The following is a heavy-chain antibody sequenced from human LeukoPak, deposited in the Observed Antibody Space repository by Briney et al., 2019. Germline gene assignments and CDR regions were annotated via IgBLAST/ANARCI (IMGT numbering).Heavy chain of an antibody. D-gene: IGHD1-7*01. Sequence: SETLSLTCTVSGGSISSGGYYWSWIRQHPGKGLEWIGYIYYSGSTYYNPSLKSRVTISVDTSKNQFSLKLSSVTAADTAVYYCPRDRVRRELRLDAFDIWGQGTMVTISS. J-gene: IGHJ3*02. CDR2: IYYSGST. V-gene: IGHV4-31*03. CDR1: GGSISSGGYY. CDR3: PRDRVRRELRLDAFDI.